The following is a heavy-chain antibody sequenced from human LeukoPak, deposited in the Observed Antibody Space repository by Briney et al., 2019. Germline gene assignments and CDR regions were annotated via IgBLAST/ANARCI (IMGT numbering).Heavy chain of an antibody. V-gene: IGHV3-7*03. Sequence: QSGGSLRLSCAASGFTFSSYWMSWVRQAPGKGLEWVANIKQDGSEKYYVDSVKGRFTISRDNAKNSLYLQMNSLRAEDTAVYYCARDPPPAVAGTSNWFDPWGQGTLVTVSS. CDR1: GFTFSSYW. D-gene: IGHD6-19*01. CDR2: IKQDGSEK. CDR3: ARDPPPAVAGTSNWFDP. J-gene: IGHJ5*02.